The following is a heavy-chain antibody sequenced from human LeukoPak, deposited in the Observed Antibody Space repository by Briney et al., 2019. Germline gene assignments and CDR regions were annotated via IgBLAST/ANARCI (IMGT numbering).Heavy chain of an antibody. CDR1: GYTFTGYY. J-gene: IGHJ4*02. Sequence: GASVKVSCKASGYTFTGYYMHWVRQAPGQGLEWMGWINPNSGGTNYAQKFQGRVTMTRDTSISTAYMELSRLRSDDTAVYYCATNSGSYSGPFDYWGQGTLVTVSS. D-gene: IGHD1-26*01. CDR2: INPNSGGT. V-gene: IGHV1-2*02. CDR3: ATNSGSYSGPFDY.